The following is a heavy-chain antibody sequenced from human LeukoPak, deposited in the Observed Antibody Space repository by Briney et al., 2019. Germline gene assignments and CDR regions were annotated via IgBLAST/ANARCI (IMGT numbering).Heavy chain of an antibody. CDR1: GFTFSSYA. V-gene: IGHV3-23*01. J-gene: IGHJ4*02. CDR2: ISGSGGST. D-gene: IGHD3-22*01. CDR3: AKGVVTYYYDSSGYYFFDY. Sequence: GGSLRLSRAASGFTFSSYAMSWVRQAPGKGLEWVSAISGSGGSTYYADSVKGRFAISRDNSKNTLYLQMNSLRAEDTAVYYCAKGVVTYYYDSSGYYFFDYWGQGTLVTVSS.